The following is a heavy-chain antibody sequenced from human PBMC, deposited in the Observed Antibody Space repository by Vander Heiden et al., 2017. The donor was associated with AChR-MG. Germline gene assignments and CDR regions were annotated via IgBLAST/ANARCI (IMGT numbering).Heavy chain of an antibody. CDR1: GFTFDRYA. V-gene: IGHV3-9*01. D-gene: IGHD3-16*02. CDR2: MSGNSGRI. J-gene: IGHJ2*01. CDR3: VKDVGYTVHYFDV. Sequence: EVQLVESGGGLVQPGRSLRLSCAASGFTFDRYAMHLVRQAPGKGLEWGAGMSGNSGRITYADSVKGRFIISRDNARNSLSLQMNSLRAEDTAFYYCVKDVGYTVHYFDVWGRGTLVTVSS.